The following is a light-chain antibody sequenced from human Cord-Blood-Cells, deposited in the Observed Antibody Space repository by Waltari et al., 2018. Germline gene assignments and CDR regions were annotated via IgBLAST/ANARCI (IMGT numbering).Light chain of an antibody. CDR2: AAS. CDR1: QGISHY. J-gene: IGKJ4*01. Sequence: IQMTQYPSSLSASGGDKATITCLASQGISHYLAWYQQNPGKVPKLLIYAASTLQSGVPSRFSGSGSGTDFTLTISSLQPEDVATYYCQKYNSAPLTFGGGTKVEIK. CDR3: QKYNSAPLT. V-gene: IGKV1-27*01.